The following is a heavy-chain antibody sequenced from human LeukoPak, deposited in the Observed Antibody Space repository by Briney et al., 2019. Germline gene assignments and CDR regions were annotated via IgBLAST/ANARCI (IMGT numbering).Heavy chain of an antibody. D-gene: IGHD1-14*01. V-gene: IGHV4-61*02. J-gene: IGHJ6*03. CDR3: ARGYGYYYYMDV. Sequence: PSETLSLTCTVSGGSISSGSYYWSWIRQPAGKGLEWIGRIYTSGSTNYNPSLKSRVTISVDTSKNQFSLKLSSVTAADTAVYYCARGYGYYYYMDVWGKGTTVTVSS. CDR2: IYTSGST. CDR1: GGSISSGSYY.